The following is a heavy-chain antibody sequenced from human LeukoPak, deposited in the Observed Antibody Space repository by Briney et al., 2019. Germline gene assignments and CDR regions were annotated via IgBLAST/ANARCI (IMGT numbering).Heavy chain of an antibody. V-gene: IGHV3-43D*03. J-gene: IGHJ4*02. D-gene: IGHD3-22*01. CDR1: GFTFDDYA. CDR3: AKDWDSSGYYPDY. CDR2: ISWDGGST. Sequence: PGGSLRLSCAASGFTFDDYAMHWVRQAPGKGLEWVSLISWDGGSTYYADSVKGRFTISRDNSKNSLYLQMNSLRAEDTALYYCAKDWDSSGYYPDYWGQGTLVTVSS.